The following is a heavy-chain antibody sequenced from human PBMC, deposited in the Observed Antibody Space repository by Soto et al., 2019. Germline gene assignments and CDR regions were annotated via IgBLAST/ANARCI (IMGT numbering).Heavy chain of an antibody. J-gene: IGHJ3*02. Sequence: EVQLVESGGGLVQPGGSLRLSCAASGFTFSSYSMNWVRQAPGKGLEWVSYISSSSSTIYYADSVKGRFTISRDNAKNSPSLQMNSLRGEDTAVYYCAREGWPAYYDYIWGPDWGADAFDIWGQGTMVTVSS. V-gene: IGHV3-48*01. D-gene: IGHD3-16*01. CDR3: AREGWPAYYDYIWGPDWGADAFDI. CDR2: ISSSSSTI. CDR1: GFTFSSYS.